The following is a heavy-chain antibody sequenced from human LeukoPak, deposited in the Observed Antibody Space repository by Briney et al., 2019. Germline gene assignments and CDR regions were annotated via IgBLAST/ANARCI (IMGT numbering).Heavy chain of an antibody. CDR3: AKDSGRNCGGDCFPYYFDY. D-gene: IGHD2-21*02. J-gene: IGHJ4*02. CDR2: INWNGGKI. V-gene: IGHV3-9*01. Sequence: GGSLRLSCAASGFTFDDYTMHWVRQAPGKGLEWVSGINWNGGKIGYADSVKGRFTISRDSAKSSLYLQMNSLRAEDTALYYCAKDSGRNCGGDCFPYYFDYWGQGTLVTVSS. CDR1: GFTFDDYT.